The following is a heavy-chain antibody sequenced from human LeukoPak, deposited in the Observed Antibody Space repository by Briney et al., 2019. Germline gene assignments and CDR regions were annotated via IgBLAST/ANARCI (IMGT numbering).Heavy chain of an antibody. CDR1: GGSISNFY. CDR3: ARGGYCSGGSCHDAFDI. D-gene: IGHD2-15*01. J-gene: IGHJ3*02. Sequence: PSETLSLTCTVSGGSISNFYWSWIRQPPGKGLEWIGYIYYSGSTNYNPSLKSRVTISVDTSKNQFSLKLSSVTAADTAVYYCARGGYCSGGSCHDAFDIWGQGTMVIVSS. V-gene: IGHV4-59*01. CDR2: IYYSGST.